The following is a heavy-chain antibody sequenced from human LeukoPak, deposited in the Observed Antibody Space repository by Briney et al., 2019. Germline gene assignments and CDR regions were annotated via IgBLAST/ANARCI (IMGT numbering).Heavy chain of an antibody. Sequence: PSETLSLTCTVSGGSISSSSYYWGWIRQPPGKGLEWIGSIYYSGSTYYNPSLKSRVTISVDTSKNQFSLKLSSVTAADTAVYYCARRPYYDFWSGYYWFDPWGQGTLVTVSS. CDR1: GGSISSSSYY. V-gene: IGHV4-39*07. CDR3: ARRPYYDFWSGYYWFDP. CDR2: IYYSGST. J-gene: IGHJ5*02. D-gene: IGHD3-3*01.